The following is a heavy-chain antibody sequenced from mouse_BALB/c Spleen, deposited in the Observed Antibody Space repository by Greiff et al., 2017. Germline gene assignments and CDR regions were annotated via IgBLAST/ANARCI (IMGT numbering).Heavy chain of an antibody. Sequence: QGVESGGGLVQPGGSRKLSCAASGFTFSSFGMHWVRQAPEKGLEWVAYISSGSSTIYYADTVKGRFTISRDNPKNTLFLQMTSLRSEDTAMYYCARWGNYFDYWGQGTTLTVSS. J-gene: IGHJ2*01. V-gene: IGHV5-17*02. CDR2: ISSGSSTI. CDR1: GFTFSSFG. CDR3: ARWGNYFDY.